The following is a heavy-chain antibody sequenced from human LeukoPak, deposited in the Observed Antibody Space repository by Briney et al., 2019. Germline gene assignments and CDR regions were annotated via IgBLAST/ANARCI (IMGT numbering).Heavy chain of an antibody. D-gene: IGHD3-3*01. V-gene: IGHV3-21*01. Sequence: PGGSLRLSCAASGFTFSSYSMNWVRQAPGKELEWVSSISSSSSYIYYADSVKGRFTISRDNAKNSLYLQMNSLRAEDTAVYYCARDNYDFWSGYYSIYFDYWGQGTLVTVSS. CDR3: ARDNYDFWSGYYSIYFDY. CDR1: GFTFSSYS. J-gene: IGHJ4*02. CDR2: ISSSSSYI.